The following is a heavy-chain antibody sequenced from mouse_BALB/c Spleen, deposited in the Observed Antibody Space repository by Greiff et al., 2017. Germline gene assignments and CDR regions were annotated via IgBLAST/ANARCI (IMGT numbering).Heavy chain of an antibody. V-gene: IGHV3-6*02. CDR1: GYSITSGYY. D-gene: IGHD1-1*01. J-gene: IGHJ2*01. Sequence: VQLKESGPGLVKPSQSLSLTCSVTGYSITSGYYWNWIRQFPGNKLEWMGYISYDGSNNYNPSLKNRISITRDTSKNQFFLKLNSVTTEDTATYYCARDDYYGSSSFFDYWGQGTTLTVSS. CDR3: ARDDYYGSSSFFDY. CDR2: ISYDGSN.